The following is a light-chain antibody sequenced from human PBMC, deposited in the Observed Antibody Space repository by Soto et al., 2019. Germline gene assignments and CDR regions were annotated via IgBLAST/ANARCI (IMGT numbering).Light chain of an antibody. Sequence: EIVMSQSPLTLSLSPGASAPLSCRASQGVRTYLAWYQVKPGQAPRLLIYDASSRASGVPARFSGSGSGTDFTLTISSLEPEDFALYYCQQRNSWPPITFGQGTLLEIK. CDR3: QQRNSWPPIT. J-gene: IGKJ5*01. V-gene: IGKV3-11*01. CDR1: QGVRTY. CDR2: DAS.